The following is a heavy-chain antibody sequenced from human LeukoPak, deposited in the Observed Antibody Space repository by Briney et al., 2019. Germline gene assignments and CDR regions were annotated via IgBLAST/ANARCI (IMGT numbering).Heavy chain of an antibody. CDR3: ARANSYGRNHAFDI. CDR2: INTDGSDT. D-gene: IGHD5-18*01. J-gene: IGHJ3*02. Sequence: GGSLRLSCTASGFTFGNYWMHWVRQAPGKGLVWVSHINTDGSDTDYADSVKGRFTISRDNAKNTLYLQMNSLRAEDMAVYYCARANSYGRNHAFDIWGQGTMVTVSS. CDR1: GFTFGNYW. V-gene: IGHV3-74*01.